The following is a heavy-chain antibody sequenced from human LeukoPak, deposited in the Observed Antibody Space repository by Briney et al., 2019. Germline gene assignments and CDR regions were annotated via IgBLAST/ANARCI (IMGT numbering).Heavy chain of an antibody. J-gene: IGHJ4*02. Sequence: EASVKVSCKASGYTFTSYAMNWVRQAPGQGLEWMGWINTNTGNPTYAQGFTGRFVFSLDTSVSTAYLQISSLKAEDAAVYYCARGGYYGSGSYYTPFYWGQGTLVTVSS. V-gene: IGHV7-4-1*02. CDR2: INTNTGNP. CDR1: GYTFTSYA. CDR3: ARGGYYGSGSYYTPFY. D-gene: IGHD3-10*01.